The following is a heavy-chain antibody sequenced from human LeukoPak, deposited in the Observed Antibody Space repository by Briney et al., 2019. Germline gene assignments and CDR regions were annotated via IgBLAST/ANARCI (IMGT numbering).Heavy chain of an antibody. CDR1: GFTFSSYA. CDR3: ARDNYYDSSGYYDY. J-gene: IGHJ4*02. D-gene: IGHD3-22*01. V-gene: IGHV3-30-3*01. Sequence: GGSLRLSCAASGFTFSSYAMHWVRQAPGKGLEWVVVISYDGSNKYYADSVKGRFTISRDNSKNTLYLQMNSLRAEDTAVYYCARDNYYDSSGYYDYWGQGTLVTVSS. CDR2: ISYDGSNK.